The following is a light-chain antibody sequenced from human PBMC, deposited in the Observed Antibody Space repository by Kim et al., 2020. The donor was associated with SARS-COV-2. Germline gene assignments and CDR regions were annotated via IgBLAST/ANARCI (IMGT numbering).Light chain of an antibody. V-gene: IGKV1-39*01. CDR1: QSISRY. J-gene: IGKJ1*01. Sequence: ASVGERVRMMCRASQSISRYLNRYQQKPGKAHNLLIYAASSLQSGVPSRFSGSGSETVFTVTISSLRAEDFATYYCQQSYSPPWTFGQGTNVDIK. CDR2: AAS. CDR3: QQSYSPPWT.